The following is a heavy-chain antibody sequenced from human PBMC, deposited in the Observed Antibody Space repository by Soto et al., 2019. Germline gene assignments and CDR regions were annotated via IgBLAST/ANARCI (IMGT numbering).Heavy chain of an antibody. Sequence: GESLKISCKGSGYSFTSYWIGWVRQMPGKGLEWMGIIYPGDSDTRYSPSFQGRVTISADKSISTAYLQWSSLKASDTAMYYCARHLSYSSSWHGAFDIWGQGTMVTVSS. J-gene: IGHJ3*02. CDR3: ARHLSYSSSWHGAFDI. V-gene: IGHV5-51*01. CDR1: GYSFTSYW. CDR2: IYPGDSDT. D-gene: IGHD6-13*01.